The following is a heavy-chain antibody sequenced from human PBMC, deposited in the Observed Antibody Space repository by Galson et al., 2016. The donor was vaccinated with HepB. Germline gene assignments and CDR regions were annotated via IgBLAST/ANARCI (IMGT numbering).Heavy chain of an antibody. CDR3: AKGDLWGTYLYQFDY. J-gene: IGHJ4*02. Sequence: SLRLSCAASGFTFTNYAMHWVRQAPGRGLEWVSTISGTGDDTFSADSVKGRFTIFRDNSKNMLYLQMNSLGVEDTALYYCAKGDLWGTYLYQFDYWGQGILVTVSS. CDR2: ISGTGDDT. V-gene: IGHV3-23*01. CDR1: GFTFTNYA. D-gene: IGHD3-16*02.